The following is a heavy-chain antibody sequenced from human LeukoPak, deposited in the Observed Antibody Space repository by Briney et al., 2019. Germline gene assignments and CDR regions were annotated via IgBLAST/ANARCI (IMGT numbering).Heavy chain of an antibody. D-gene: IGHD1-26*01. CDR1: GYTFTSYG. J-gene: IGHJ5*02. V-gene: IGHV1-18*01. CDR2: ISAYNGNR. CDR3: ARGFGIVGATEYWFDP. Sequence: ASVKVSCKASGYTFTSYGISWVRQAPGQGLEWTGWISAYNGNRNYAQKFQGRVTMTTDTSTSTAYMELRSLRSDDTAVYYCARGFGIVGATEYWFDPWGQGTLVTVSS.